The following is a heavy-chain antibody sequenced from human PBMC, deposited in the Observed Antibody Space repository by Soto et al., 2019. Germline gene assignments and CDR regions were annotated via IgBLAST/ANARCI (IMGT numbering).Heavy chain of an antibody. D-gene: IGHD3-16*02. CDR3: AKDKRAYYDYIWGSYRALDAFDI. Sequence: PGGSLRLSCAASGFTFDDYAMHWVRQAPGKGLEWVSGISWNSGSIGYADSVKGRFTISRDNAKNSLYLQMNSLRAEDTALYYCAKDKRAYYDYIWGSYRALDAFDIWGQGTMVTVSS. V-gene: IGHV3-9*01. J-gene: IGHJ3*02. CDR1: GFTFDDYA. CDR2: ISWNSGSI.